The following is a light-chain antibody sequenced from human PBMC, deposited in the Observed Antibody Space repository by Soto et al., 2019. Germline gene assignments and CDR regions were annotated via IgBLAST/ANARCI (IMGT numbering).Light chain of an antibody. V-gene: IGKV1-5*01. CDR2: DAS. Sequence: IQRTHSPSTLSASLGDRVTITFRASQSISSWLAWYQQKPGKAPKLLIYDASSLESGVPSRFSGSGSGTEFTLTISSLQPDDFATYYCQQYNSYSPAFGQGTKVDIK. CDR3: QQYNSYSPA. J-gene: IGKJ1*01. CDR1: QSISSW.